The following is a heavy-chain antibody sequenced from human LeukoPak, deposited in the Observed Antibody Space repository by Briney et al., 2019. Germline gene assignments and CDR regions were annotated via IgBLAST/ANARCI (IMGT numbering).Heavy chain of an antibody. V-gene: IGHV4-34*01. Sequence: SETLSLTCAVYGGSFSGYYWSWIRQPPGKGLEWIGEINHSGRTNYNPSLKSRVTISVDTSKNQLSLKLTSATAADTAVYYCARETGMTAVTTFDYWGQGTLVTVSS. CDR3: ARETGMTAVTTFDY. J-gene: IGHJ4*02. CDR1: GGSFSGYY. D-gene: IGHD4-17*01. CDR2: INHSGRT.